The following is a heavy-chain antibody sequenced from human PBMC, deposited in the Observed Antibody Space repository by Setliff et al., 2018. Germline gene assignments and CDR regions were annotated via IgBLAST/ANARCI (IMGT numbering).Heavy chain of an antibody. V-gene: IGHV1-18*01. CDR3: ARDRRNIVVAVVNAAFDI. Sequence: ASVKVSCKTSGYTFTNYGINWVRQAPGQGLEWMGWNSAYAQKFQGRVTMTTDTSTSTAYMELRSLRSDDTAVYYCARDRRNIVVAVVNAAFDIWGQGTMVT. D-gene: IGHD2-15*01. CDR1: GYTFTNYG. CDR2: NSAY. J-gene: IGHJ3*02.